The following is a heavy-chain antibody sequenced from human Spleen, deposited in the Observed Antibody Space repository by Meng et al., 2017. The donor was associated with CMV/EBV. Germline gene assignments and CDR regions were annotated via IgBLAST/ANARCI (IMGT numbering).Heavy chain of an antibody. V-gene: IGHV1-18*01. CDR2: ISAYNGNT. Sequence: ASVKVSCKASGHTFTSYGISWVRQAPGQGLEWMGWISAYNGNTNYAQKLQGRVTMTTDTPTSTAYLELRSLRSDDTAVYYCAREGYNNGKLFYYYGMDVWGQGTTVTVSS. CDR1: GHTFTSYG. J-gene: IGHJ6*02. D-gene: IGHD1-1*01. CDR3: AREGYNNGKLFYYYGMDV.